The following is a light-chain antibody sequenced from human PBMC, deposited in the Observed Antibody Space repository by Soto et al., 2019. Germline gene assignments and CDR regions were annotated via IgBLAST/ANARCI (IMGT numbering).Light chain of an antibody. CDR2: AAS. J-gene: IGKJ5*01. Sequence: DIQMTQSPSSVSASVGDRVTISCRASQDISNWLAWYQQKPGEAPKFLIYAASNLQSGVTSKFSVSGSGTDFTLTISSLQPEDFAVYYCQQALRFPITFGQGTLLETK. CDR3: QQALRFPIT. V-gene: IGKV1-12*01. CDR1: QDISNW.